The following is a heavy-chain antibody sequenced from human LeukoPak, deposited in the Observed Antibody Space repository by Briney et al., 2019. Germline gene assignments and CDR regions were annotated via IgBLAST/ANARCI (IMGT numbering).Heavy chain of an antibody. V-gene: IGHV1-18*01. D-gene: IGHD6-19*01. CDR2: ISAYNGNT. J-gene: IGHJ4*02. Sequence: ASVTVSCKASGYTFTSYGISWVRQAPGQGLEWMGWISAYNGNTNYAQKPQGRVTITTDTSTSTAYMELRSLRSDDTAVYYCARTVAGKGTWTYWGQGTLVTVSS. CDR3: ARTVAGKGTWTY. CDR1: GYTFTSYG.